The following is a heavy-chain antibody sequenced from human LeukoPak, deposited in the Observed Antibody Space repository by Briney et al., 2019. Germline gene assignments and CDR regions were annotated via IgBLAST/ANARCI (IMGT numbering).Heavy chain of an antibody. CDR1: DGSISSGSYY. V-gene: IGHV4-61*01. CDR3: AREKWELLRGLRAFDI. D-gene: IGHD1-26*01. CDR2: IYYSGST. J-gene: IGHJ3*02. Sequence: PSQTLSLTCTVSDGSISSGSYYWSWIRQPPGKGLEWIGYIYYSGSTNYNPSLKSRVTISVDTSKNQFSLKLSSVTAADTAVYYCAREKWELLRGLRAFDIWGQGTMVTVSS.